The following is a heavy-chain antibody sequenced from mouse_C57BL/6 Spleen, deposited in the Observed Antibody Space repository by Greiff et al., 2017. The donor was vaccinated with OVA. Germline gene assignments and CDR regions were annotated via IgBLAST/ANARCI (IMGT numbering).Heavy chain of an antibody. V-gene: IGHV1-54*01. Sequence: QVHVKQSGAELVRPGTSVKVSCKASGYAFTNYLIEWVKQRPGQGLEWIGVINPGSGGTNYNEKFKGKATLTADKSSSTAYMQLSSLTSEDSAVYFCARRYGGDYYAMDYWGQGTSVTVSS. D-gene: IGHD1-1*02. CDR1: GYAFTNYL. CDR3: ARRYGGDYYAMDY. CDR2: INPGSGGT. J-gene: IGHJ4*01.